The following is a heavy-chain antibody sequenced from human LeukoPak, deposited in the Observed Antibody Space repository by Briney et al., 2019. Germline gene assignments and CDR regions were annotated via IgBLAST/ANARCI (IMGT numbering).Heavy chain of an antibody. D-gene: IGHD3-10*01. J-gene: IGHJ5*02. Sequence: ASVKVSCTASGYTFTGYYMHWVRQATGQGLEWMGRINPNSGGTNYAQKFQGRVTMTRDTSISTAYMELSRLRSDDTAVYYCARDRFTMARGNQTQNWFDPWGQGTLVTVSS. CDR1: GYTFTGYY. CDR2: INPNSGGT. V-gene: IGHV1-2*06. CDR3: ARDRFTMARGNQTQNWFDP.